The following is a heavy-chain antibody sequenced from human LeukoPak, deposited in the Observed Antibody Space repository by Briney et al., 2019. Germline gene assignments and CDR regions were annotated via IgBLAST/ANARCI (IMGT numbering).Heavy chain of an antibody. Sequence: GGSLRLSCEASGFTFSSYSMSWVRQAPGKGLEWVSYISSGSDTIYYADSVKGRFTISRDNAKNSLYLQMNSLRDEDTAVYYCARKYEQTWGQGTLVTVSS. CDR1: GFTFSSYS. D-gene: IGHD2-2*01. CDR2: ISSGSDTI. V-gene: IGHV3-48*02. J-gene: IGHJ4*02. CDR3: ARKYEQT.